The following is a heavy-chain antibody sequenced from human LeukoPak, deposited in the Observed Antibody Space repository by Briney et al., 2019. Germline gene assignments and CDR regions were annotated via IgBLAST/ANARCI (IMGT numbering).Heavy chain of an antibody. CDR3: ARDVVGLRGNWFDP. D-gene: IGHD2-15*01. CDR2: IIPIFGTA. J-gene: IGHJ5*02. CDR1: GGTFSSYA. V-gene: IGHV1-69*06. Sequence: EASVKVSCKASGGTFSSYAISWVRQAPGQGLEWMGGIIPIFGTANYAQKFQGRVTITADKSTSTAYMELSSLRSEDTAVYYCARDVVGLRGNWFDPWGQGTLVTVSS.